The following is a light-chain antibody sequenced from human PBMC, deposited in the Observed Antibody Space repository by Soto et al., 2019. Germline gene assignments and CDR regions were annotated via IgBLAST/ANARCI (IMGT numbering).Light chain of an antibody. J-gene: IGKJ1*01. V-gene: IGKV3-15*01. CDR3: QQYHNWPPGT. CDR1: QSVSSN. Sequence: EIVMTQSPATLSVSPGERATLSCRASQSVSSNLAWYQQKPGQTPRLLIYGASTRATGIPARFSGSGSGKEFTLTISSLQSGDFAVYYCQQYHNWPPGTFGQGTKVEIK. CDR2: GAS.